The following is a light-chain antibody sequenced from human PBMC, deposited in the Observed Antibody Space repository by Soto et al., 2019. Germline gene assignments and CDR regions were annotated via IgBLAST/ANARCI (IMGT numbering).Light chain of an antibody. V-gene: IGKV1-39*01. CDR1: QSISNS. Sequence: DIQMTQSPSSLSASVGDRVTITCRASQSISNSLNWYQQKPGKAPKLMIYPASSLQSGVPSRFSGSGSGTDFTLTISSLQLEDFATYYCQQSYSTAWTFGQGTKVEIK. J-gene: IGKJ1*01. CDR2: PAS. CDR3: QQSYSTAWT.